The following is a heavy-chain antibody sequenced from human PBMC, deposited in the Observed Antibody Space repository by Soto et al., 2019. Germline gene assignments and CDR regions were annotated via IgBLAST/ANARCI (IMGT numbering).Heavy chain of an antibody. CDR3: ARIMRDAVGEPDAIYYSDP. CDR2: IFSDDEY. CDR1: GFSLSNPKMG. V-gene: IGHV2-26*01. D-gene: IGHD2-2*02. Sequence: SGPTLVNPTETLTLTCTVSGFSLSNPKMGGSWIRQPPGKAPEWLAHIFSDDEYSYSTSLKSRLIISKDTSKSQVVLTMTNMDPVDSATFYCARIMRDAVGEPDAIYYSDPWGQGTQVTVSS. J-gene: IGHJ5*02.